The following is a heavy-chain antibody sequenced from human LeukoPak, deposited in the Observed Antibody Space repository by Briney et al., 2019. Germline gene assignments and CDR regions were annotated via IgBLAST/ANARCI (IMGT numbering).Heavy chain of an antibody. V-gene: IGHV4-61*02. D-gene: IGHD4-17*01. CDR2: IYTSGST. Sequence: SETLSLTCTVSGGSISSGSYYWSWIRQPAGKGLEWIGRIYTSGSTNYNPSLKSRVTISVDTSKNQFSLKLSSVTAADTAVYYCARGDTYGDYTADYWGQRTLVTVSS. CDR1: GGSISSGSYY. CDR3: ARGDTYGDYTADY. J-gene: IGHJ4*02.